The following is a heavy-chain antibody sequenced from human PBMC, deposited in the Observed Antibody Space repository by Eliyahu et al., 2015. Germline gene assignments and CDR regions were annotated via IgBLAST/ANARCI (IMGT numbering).Heavy chain of an antibody. V-gene: IGHV4-39*01. CDR3: ARQGYCTTTRCYSGWYFDL. D-gene: IGHD2-2*01. CDR2: MFYSGRT. Sequence: QSQLQESGPGLVKPSETLFLTCNVSGGSVXSSDYYWVWIRQPPGKGLEWIASMFYSGRTYYNSSLKSRVTISVDTSNNQFSLRLSSVTAADTGVYFCARQGYCTTTRCYSGWYFDLWGRSTLVTVSP. CDR1: GGSVXSSDYY. J-gene: IGHJ2*01.